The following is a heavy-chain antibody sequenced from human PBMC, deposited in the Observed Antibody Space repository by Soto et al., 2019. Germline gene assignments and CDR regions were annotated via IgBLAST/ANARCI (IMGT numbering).Heavy chain of an antibody. Sequence: GGSLRLSCAASGFTFSAYAMTWVRQAPGKGLEWVSVISGSAGDTYYADSVKGRFTISRDNSKNTLYLQMNSLRAEDTAVYYCARQDYSTTWYLNYWGQGTLVTVSS. CDR1: GFTFSAYA. D-gene: IGHD6-13*01. J-gene: IGHJ4*02. CDR3: ARQDYSTTWYLNY. V-gene: IGHV3-23*01. CDR2: ISGSAGDT.